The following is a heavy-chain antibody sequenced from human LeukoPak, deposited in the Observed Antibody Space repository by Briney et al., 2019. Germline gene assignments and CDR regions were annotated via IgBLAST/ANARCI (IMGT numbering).Heavy chain of an antibody. D-gene: IGHD4-17*01. CDR2: INHSGST. V-gene: IGHV4-34*01. J-gene: IGHJ4*02. CDR3: ARGPTVTTDY. CDR1: RGSISSYY. Sequence: SETLSLTCIVSRGSISSYYWSWIRQPPGKGLEWIGEINHSGSTNYNPSLKSRVTISVDTSKNQFSLKLSSVTAADTAVYYCARGPTVTTDYWGQGTLVTVSS.